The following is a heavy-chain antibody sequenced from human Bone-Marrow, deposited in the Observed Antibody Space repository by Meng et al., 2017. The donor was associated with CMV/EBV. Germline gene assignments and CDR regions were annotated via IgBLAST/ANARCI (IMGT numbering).Heavy chain of an antibody. Sequence: ASVKVSCKASGYTFTGYYMHWVRQAPGQGLEWMGWINPNSGGTNYAQKFQGRVTMTRDTSISTAYMELSSLRSEDTAVYYCARHRCSSTSCYRYYFDYWGQGTLVTVSS. D-gene: IGHD2-2*01. J-gene: IGHJ4*02. CDR2: INPNSGGT. V-gene: IGHV1-2*02. CDR3: ARHRCSSTSCYRYYFDY. CDR1: GYTFTGYY.